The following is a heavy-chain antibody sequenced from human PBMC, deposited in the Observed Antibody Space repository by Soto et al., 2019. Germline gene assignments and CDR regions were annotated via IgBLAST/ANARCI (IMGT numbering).Heavy chain of an antibody. CDR1: GYTFTGYY. Sequence: GASVKVSCKASGYTFTGYYMHWVRQAPGQGLEWMGWINPNSGGTNYAQKFQGWVTMTRDTSISTAYMELSRLRSDDTAVYYCARGGLYYYDSSGYSDFWGQGTFVTVSS. D-gene: IGHD3-22*01. CDR2: INPNSGGT. J-gene: IGHJ4*02. V-gene: IGHV1-2*04. CDR3: ARGGLYYYDSSGYSDF.